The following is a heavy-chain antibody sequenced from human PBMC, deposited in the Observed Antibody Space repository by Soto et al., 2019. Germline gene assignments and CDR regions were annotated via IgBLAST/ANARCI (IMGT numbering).Heavy chain of an antibody. Sequence: GVSLRLSCAGTGFRFGTYGLHWVRQAPGKGLEWVAVIWYDGSKKYYADSVKGRFTISRDDSRSALYLQMNSLRAEDTAVYYCARDIRGRTNFFDPWGEGTLVTVSS. CDR2: IWYDGSKK. CDR3: ARDIRGRTNFFDP. J-gene: IGHJ5*02. D-gene: IGHD1-20*01. CDR1: GFRFGTYG. V-gene: IGHV3-33*01.